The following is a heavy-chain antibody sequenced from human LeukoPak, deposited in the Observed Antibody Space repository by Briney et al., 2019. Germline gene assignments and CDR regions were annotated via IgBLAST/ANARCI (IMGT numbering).Heavy chain of an antibody. CDR2: ITGGGGST. CDR1: GFTFSSYA. V-gene: IGHV3-23*01. J-gene: IGHJ4*02. D-gene: IGHD3-10*01. CDR3: AKGRNHYYGSGSYANDY. Sequence: GGSLRLSCAASGFTFSSYAMSWVRQAPGKGLEWVSAITGGGGSTYYADSVKGRFTISRDNSKNTLYVQMNSLRAEDTAVYYCAKGRNHYYGSGSYANDYWGQGTLVTVSS.